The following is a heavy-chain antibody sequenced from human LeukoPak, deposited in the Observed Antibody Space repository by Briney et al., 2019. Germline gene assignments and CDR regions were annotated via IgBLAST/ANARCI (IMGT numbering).Heavy chain of an antibody. CDR1: GGSISSSSYY. D-gene: IGHD3-16*02. CDR3: ASYDDYVWGSYRYAL. J-gene: IGHJ4*02. CDR2: IYYSGST. V-gene: IGHV4-39*01. Sequence: SETLSLTCTVSGGSISSSSYYWGWIRQPPGKGLEWIGSIYYSGSTYYNPSLKSRVTISVDTSKNQFSLKLSSVTAADTAVYYCASYDDYVWGSYRYALWGQGILVTVSS.